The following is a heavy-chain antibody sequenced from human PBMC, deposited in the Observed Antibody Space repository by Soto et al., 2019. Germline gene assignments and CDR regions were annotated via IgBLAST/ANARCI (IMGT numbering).Heavy chain of an antibody. CDR2: AIAMFGTA. Sequence: SVKVSCKASGGTFSSYPISWVRQAPGQGLEWMGGAIAMFGTANYAQKFQGRVTITADTSTSISYMELSSLRSEDTAVYYCARVHCGVDCYWLDYWGQGTLVTVSS. CDR3: ARVHCGVDCYWLDY. D-gene: IGHD2-21*02. J-gene: IGHJ4*02. CDR1: GGTFSSYP. V-gene: IGHV1-69*06.